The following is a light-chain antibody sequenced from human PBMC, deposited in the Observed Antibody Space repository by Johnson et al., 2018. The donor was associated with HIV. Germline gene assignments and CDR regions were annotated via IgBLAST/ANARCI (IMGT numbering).Light chain of an antibody. CDR1: SSNVGSSF. Sequence: QSILTQPPSVSAAPGQTVTISCSGSSSNVGSSFVSWYRQVPGAAPTLLIYEDNKRPSGIPDRFSGSKSGTSATLGITGLPTGDEADYYCGTWDSSLSDHNYVFGTGTKVTVL. J-gene: IGLJ1*01. V-gene: IGLV1-51*02. CDR2: EDN. CDR3: GTWDSSLSDHNYV.